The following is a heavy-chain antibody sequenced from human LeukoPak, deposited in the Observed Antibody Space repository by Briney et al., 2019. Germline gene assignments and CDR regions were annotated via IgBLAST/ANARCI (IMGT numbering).Heavy chain of an antibody. Sequence: GGSLRLSCAASGFTFSSYAMSWVRQAPGKGLEWVSAISGSGVSTYYADSVKGRFTISRDNSKNTLYLQMNSLRAEDTAVYYCAKEGSYYDSSGYYDYWGQGTLVTVSS. J-gene: IGHJ4*02. CDR2: ISGSGVST. CDR3: AKEGSYYDSSGYYDY. V-gene: IGHV3-23*01. CDR1: GFTFSSYA. D-gene: IGHD3-22*01.